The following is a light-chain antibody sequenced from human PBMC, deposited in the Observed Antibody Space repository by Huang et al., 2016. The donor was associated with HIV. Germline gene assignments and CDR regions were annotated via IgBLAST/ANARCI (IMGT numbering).Light chain of an antibody. Sequence: EIVMTQSPATVSLSPGERATLSCWASQDVGSHLAWYQQKPGQPPRLLIYDVSNRATGIPARFSGSGSVTDFTLTVTSREPEDFAVYYCQQRGGWPPTFGQGTRLEIK. CDR3: QQRGGWPPT. CDR2: DVS. J-gene: IGKJ5*01. V-gene: IGKV3-11*01. CDR1: QDVGSH.